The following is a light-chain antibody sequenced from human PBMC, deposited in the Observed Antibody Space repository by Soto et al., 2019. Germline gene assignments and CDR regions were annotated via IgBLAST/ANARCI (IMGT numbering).Light chain of an antibody. CDR2: MAS. CDR3: QQYNSYPWT. Sequence: DIQMTQSPSTLSASVGDRVTITCRASQSVSTWLAWYQQKPGKAPQVLISMASTLESGVPSRFSGSGSGTEFTLTISSLQPDDFATYYCQQYNSYPWTFGQGTKVEI. CDR1: QSVSTW. V-gene: IGKV1-5*03. J-gene: IGKJ1*01.